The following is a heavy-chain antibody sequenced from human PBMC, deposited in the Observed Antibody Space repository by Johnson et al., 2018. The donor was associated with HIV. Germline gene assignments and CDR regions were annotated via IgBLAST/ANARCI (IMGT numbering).Heavy chain of an antibody. CDR1: GFTFSSYG. Sequence: QVQLVESGGGVVQPGRSLRLSCAASGFTFSSYGMHWVRQAPGKGLEWVAVIWYDGSNKYYADSVKGRFTISRDNSKNTLYLQMNSLRAEDTAMFYCARTPSAGVDNHDPLDIWGQGTMVTVSS. J-gene: IGHJ3*02. CDR2: IWYDGSNK. CDR3: ARTPSAGVDNHDPLDI. V-gene: IGHV3-30*19. D-gene: IGHD3-3*01.